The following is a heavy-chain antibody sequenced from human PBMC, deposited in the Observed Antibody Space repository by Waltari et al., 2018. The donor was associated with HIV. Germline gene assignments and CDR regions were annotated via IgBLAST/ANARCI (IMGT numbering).Heavy chain of an antibody. CDR1: GYTFTGYY. J-gene: IGHJ4*02. CDR2: INPNSGGT. V-gene: IGHV1-2*02. Sequence: QVQLVQSGAEVKKPGASVKVSCKASGYTFTGYYMHWVRQAPGQGLEWMEWINPNSGGTNYAQKFQGRVTMTRDTSISTAYMELSRLRSDDTAVYYCATQGDYDFWSGYMGPGYWGQGTLVTVSS. CDR3: ATQGDYDFWSGYMGPGY. D-gene: IGHD3-3*01.